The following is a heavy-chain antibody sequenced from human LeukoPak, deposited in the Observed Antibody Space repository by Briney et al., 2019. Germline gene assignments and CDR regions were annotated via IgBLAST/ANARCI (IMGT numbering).Heavy chain of an antibody. Sequence: WASVKVSCKASGYTFTSYGISWVRQAPGQGLEWMGWIIPIFGTANYAQKFQGRVTITTDESTSTAYMELSSLRSEDTAVYYCARAGPGYCTNGVCSREDYYYMDVWGKGTTVTVSS. CDR2: IIPIFGTA. CDR1: GYTFTSYG. J-gene: IGHJ6*03. V-gene: IGHV1-69*05. CDR3: ARAGPGYCTNGVCSREDYYYMDV. D-gene: IGHD2-8*01.